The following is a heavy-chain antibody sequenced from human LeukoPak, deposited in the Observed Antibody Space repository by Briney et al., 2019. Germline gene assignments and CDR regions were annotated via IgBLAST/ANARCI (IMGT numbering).Heavy chain of an antibody. CDR3: AKDATPRNRLWDHFDP. J-gene: IGHJ5*02. V-gene: IGHV3-23*01. Sequence: PGGSLRLSCVASGFTFNIYGMSWVRQAPGKGLEWVSSVGGGDDTHYADSVKGRFTGSRDDAKNTVYLQMNSLRVEDTAIYFCAKDATPRNRLWDHFDPWGQGTLVTVSS. CDR1: GFTFNIYG. D-gene: IGHD2-21*01. CDR2: VGGGDDT.